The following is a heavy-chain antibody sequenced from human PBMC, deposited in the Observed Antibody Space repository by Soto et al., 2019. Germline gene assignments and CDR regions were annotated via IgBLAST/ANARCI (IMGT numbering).Heavy chain of an antibody. CDR3: VREGHYYFDY. J-gene: IGHJ4*02. Sequence: GGSLRLSCAASGFTFSAYEMHWVRQAPGQGLEWVSYISKSGGTTYYADSVKGRFTISRDDAKNSVYLQMSSLRPEDMAVYKCVREGHYYFDYWGQGALVTV. V-gene: IGHV3-48*03. CDR1: GFTFSAYE. CDR2: ISKSGGTT.